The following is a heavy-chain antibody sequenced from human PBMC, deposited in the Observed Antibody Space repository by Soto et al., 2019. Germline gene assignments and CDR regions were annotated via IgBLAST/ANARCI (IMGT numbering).Heavy chain of an antibody. J-gene: IGHJ5*02. CDR2: IYYSGST. CDR3: ARLVTGRRLLRFDP. D-gene: IGHD2-21*02. Sequence: PSETLSLTCTVSGGSISSYYWSWIRQPPGKGLEWIGYIYYSGSTNYNPSLKSRVTISVDTSKNQFSLKLSSVTAADTAVYYCARLVTGRRLLRFDPWGQGTLVTVS. V-gene: IGHV4-59*01. CDR1: GGSISSYY.